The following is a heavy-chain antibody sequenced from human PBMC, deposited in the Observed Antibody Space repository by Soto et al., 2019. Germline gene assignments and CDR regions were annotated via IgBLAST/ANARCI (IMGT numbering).Heavy chain of an antibody. Sequence: SVKVSCKASGGTFSSYAISWLRQAPGQGIEWMGGHIPIFGTANYAQKFQGRVTITADESTSTAYMELSSLRSEDTAVYYCASSEGGYSYGVDYWGQGTLVTVSS. CDR3: ASSEGGYSYGVDY. D-gene: IGHD5-18*01. CDR2: HIPIFGTA. CDR1: GGTFSSYA. V-gene: IGHV1-69*13. J-gene: IGHJ4*02.